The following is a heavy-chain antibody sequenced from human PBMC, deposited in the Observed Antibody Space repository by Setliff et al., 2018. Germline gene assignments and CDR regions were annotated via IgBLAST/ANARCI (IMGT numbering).Heavy chain of an antibody. CDR2: ITTYNDNT. V-gene: IGHV1-18*01. CDR1: GYSFTSYG. D-gene: IGHD3-3*01. Sequence: ASVKVSCKTSGYSFTSYGISWVRQAPGQGLEWMGHITTYNDNTKYAQKFQGRITVTTDLSTSTAYLDLRSLRSDDTAVYYCVRDSRITVLGVDNYHYMTSGAEGPRSPSP. CDR3: VRDSRITVLGVDNYHYMTS. J-gene: IGHJ6*03.